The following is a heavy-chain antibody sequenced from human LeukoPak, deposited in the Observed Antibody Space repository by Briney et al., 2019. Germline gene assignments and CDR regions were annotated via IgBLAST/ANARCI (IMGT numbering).Heavy chain of an antibody. CDR3: ASRDGYSPLPFDY. V-gene: IGHV1-2*02. J-gene: IGHJ4*01. CDR1: GYTFTGYY. D-gene: IGHD5-18*01. CDR2: INPNSGGT. Sequence: ASVKVSCKASGYTFTGYYIHWVRQAPGQGLEWMGWINPNSGGTNYAQKFQGRVTMTRDTSVSAAYMELSSLRSDDTAVYYCASRDGYSPLPFDYWGQEPWSPSPQ.